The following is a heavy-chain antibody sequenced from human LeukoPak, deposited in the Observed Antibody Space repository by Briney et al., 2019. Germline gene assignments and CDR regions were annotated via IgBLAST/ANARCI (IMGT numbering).Heavy chain of an antibody. J-gene: IGHJ4*02. CDR1: GDSVSSNKAA. CDR2: TYYDSQWYR. CDR3: ARNYYGSGSYYTLDS. D-gene: IGHD3-10*01. V-gene: IGHV6-1*01. Sequence: SQTLSLTCTISGDSVSSNKAAWNWIRQSPSRGLEWLGRTYYDSQWYRDYAVSVKSRMTVNPDTSKNQFSLHLNSVTPEDTAVYYCARNYYGSGSYYTLDSWGPGTLVTVSS.